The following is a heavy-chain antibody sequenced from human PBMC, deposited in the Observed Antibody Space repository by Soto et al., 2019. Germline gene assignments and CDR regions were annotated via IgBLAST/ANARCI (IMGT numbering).Heavy chain of an antibody. J-gene: IGHJ4*02. D-gene: IGHD2-21*01. CDR1: VFTFTDHH. Sequence: PGWSLRLACASSVFTFTDHHMEWVRQAPGKGLEWVARIRKESARHTTEYAASVRGRFTISRDDSQNSVSLQMDSLETDDTAVYYCVRDGNNYSFDYWGQGTLVTAPQ. CDR3: VRDGNNYSFDY. V-gene: IGHV3-72*01. CDR2: IRKESARHTT.